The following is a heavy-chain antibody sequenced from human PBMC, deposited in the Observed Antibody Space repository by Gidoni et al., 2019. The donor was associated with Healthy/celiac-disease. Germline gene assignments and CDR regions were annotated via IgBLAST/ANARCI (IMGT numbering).Heavy chain of an antibody. CDR2: IRSKANSYAT. Sequence: EVQLVESGGGLVQPGGSLKLSCAASGFTFSGPAMHWVRQASGTGLEWVGRIRSKANSYATAYAASVKGRFTISRDDSKNTAYLQMNSLKTEDTAVYYCTRQGAAARPPKDQREDYWGQGTLVTVSS. D-gene: IGHD6-6*01. J-gene: IGHJ4*02. CDR3: TRQGAAARPPKDQREDY. CDR1: GFTFSGPA. V-gene: IGHV3-73*02.